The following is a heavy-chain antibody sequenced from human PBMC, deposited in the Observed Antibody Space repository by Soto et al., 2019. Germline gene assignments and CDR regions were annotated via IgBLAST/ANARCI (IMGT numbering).Heavy chain of an antibody. CDR1: GFTFSSYA. J-gene: IGHJ4*02. V-gene: IGHV3-23*01. CDR3: AKGSIAVAGYHHCFDY. D-gene: IGHD6-19*01. CDR2: ISGSGENT. Sequence: EVQLLESGGGLVQPGGSLRLSCAASGFTFSSYAMSWVRQAPGKGLDWVSVISGSGENTYYADSVKGRFTISRDNSKNTLELQMNSLRAEDTAVYYCAKGSIAVAGYHHCFDYWGQGTLVTVSS.